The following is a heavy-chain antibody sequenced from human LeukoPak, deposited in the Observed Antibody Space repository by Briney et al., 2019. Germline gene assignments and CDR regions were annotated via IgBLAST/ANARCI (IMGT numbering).Heavy chain of an antibody. Sequence: SETLSLTCTVSGGSISSGDYYWSWILQPPGKGLEWIGYIYYSGSTYYNPSLKSRVTISVDTSKNQFSLKLSSVTAADTAVYYCAREDYGDSILNYWGQGTLVTVSS. D-gene: IGHD4-17*01. CDR1: GGSISSGDYY. J-gene: IGHJ4*02. CDR2: IYYSGST. CDR3: AREDYGDSILNY. V-gene: IGHV4-30-4*01.